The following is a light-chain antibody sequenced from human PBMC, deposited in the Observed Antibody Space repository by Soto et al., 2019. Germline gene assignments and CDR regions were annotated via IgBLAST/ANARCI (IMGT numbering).Light chain of an antibody. CDR1: QSVSSSY. V-gene: IGKV3-20*01. Sequence: EIVLTQSPGTLSLSPGERATLSCRASQSVSSSYLVWYQQKPGQAPRLLIYGASSRATGIPDRFSGTGSGTDFTLTISRLEPEDVAVYFCQQDGSSPTLTFGGGTKVEIK. J-gene: IGKJ4*01. CDR2: GAS. CDR3: QQDGSSPTLT.